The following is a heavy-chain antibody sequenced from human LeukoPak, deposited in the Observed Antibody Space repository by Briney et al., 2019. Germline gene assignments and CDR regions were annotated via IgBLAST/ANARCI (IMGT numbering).Heavy chain of an antibody. V-gene: IGHV4-59*08. Sequence: SETLSLTCAVYGGSFSGYYWSWIRQPPGKGLEWIGYIYYSGSTNYNPSLKSRVTISVDTSKNQFSLKLSSVTAADTAVYYCARSVVPAAMWSVGAYYFDYWGQGTLVTVSS. CDR3: ARSVVPAAMWSVGAYYFDY. CDR2: IYYSGST. D-gene: IGHD2-2*01. J-gene: IGHJ4*02. CDR1: GGSFSGYY.